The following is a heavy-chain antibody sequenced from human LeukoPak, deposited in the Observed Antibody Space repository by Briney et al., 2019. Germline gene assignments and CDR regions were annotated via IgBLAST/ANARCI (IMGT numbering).Heavy chain of an antibody. Sequence: GESLRLSCAASGFTFSSYSMNWVRQAPGKGLQWVSVIYSGGNTYCADSVKGRFTISRDNSKNTLYLQMNSLRAEDTAVYYCAGRTVIPYYHDSSGFHLQYWGQGTLVTVSS. CDR3: AGRTVIPYYHDSSGFHLQY. D-gene: IGHD3-22*01. CDR1: GFTFSSYS. J-gene: IGHJ1*01. CDR2: IYSGGNT. V-gene: IGHV3-53*01.